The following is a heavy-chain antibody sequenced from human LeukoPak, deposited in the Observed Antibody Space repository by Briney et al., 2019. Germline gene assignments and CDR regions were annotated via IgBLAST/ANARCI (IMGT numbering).Heavy chain of an antibody. D-gene: IGHD3-10*01. V-gene: IGHV3-66*01. J-gene: IGHJ4*02. Sequence: GGSLRLSCAASGFTVSSNYMNWVRQAPGKGLEWVSIIYSDGDTYYTDSVKGRFTISRDNSKNTLYLQMNSLRVEDTAVYYCAGSWFYRDYFEYWGQGTLVTVSS. CDR2: IYSDGDT. CDR1: GFTVSSNY. CDR3: AGSWFYRDYFEY.